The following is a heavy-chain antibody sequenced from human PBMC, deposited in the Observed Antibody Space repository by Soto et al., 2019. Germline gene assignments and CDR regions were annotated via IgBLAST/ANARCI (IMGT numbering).Heavy chain of an antibody. D-gene: IGHD2-2*01. V-gene: IGHV1-18*01. CDR1: GYTFTNYG. CDR3: ARVIPGAEAWFGP. CDR2: ISAYTDNP. Sequence: GASVKVSCKASGYTFTNYGVTWVRQAPGQGLEWMGWISAYTDNPNYAQKFQGRVTMTIDTSTTTAYMDLRSLTSDDTAVYYCARVIPGAEAWFGPWGQGTLVTVPQ. J-gene: IGHJ5*02.